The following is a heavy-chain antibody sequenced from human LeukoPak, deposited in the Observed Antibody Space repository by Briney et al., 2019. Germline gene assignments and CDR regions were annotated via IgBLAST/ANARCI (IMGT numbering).Heavy chain of an antibody. Sequence: PGGSLRLSCAASGFTFSSYAMHWVRQAPGKGLEWVAVISYDGSNKYYADSVKGRFTISRDNFKNTLNLQMNSLRAEDTAVYYCARESPARTYGMDVWGQGTTVTVSS. J-gene: IGHJ6*02. CDR3: ARESPARTYGMDV. CDR2: ISYDGSNK. V-gene: IGHV3-30-3*01. CDR1: GFTFSSYA.